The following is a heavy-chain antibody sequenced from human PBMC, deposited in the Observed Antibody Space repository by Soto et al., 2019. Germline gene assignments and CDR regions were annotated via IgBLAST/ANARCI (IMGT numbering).Heavy chain of an antibody. CDR3: PREGVRGMDV. J-gene: IGHJ6*02. CDR1: GYTFTSYD. Sequence: QVQLVQSGAEVKKPGASVKVSCKASGYTFTSYDINWVRQATGQGLEWMGWMNPNSANTGYAQKLXXRATMTRNAAIRSAYMEPSSLRSEDTAVYYCPREGVRGMDVWGQGATVTVAS. V-gene: IGHV1-8*01. CDR2: MNPNSANT. D-gene: IGHD3-16*01.